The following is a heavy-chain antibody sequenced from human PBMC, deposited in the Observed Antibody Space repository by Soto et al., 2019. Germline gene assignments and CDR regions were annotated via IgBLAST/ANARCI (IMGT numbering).Heavy chain of an antibody. CDR1: GYTFTSYY. V-gene: IGHV1-46*01. D-gene: IGHD1-26*01. J-gene: IGHJ4*02. Sequence: ASVKVSCKASGYTFTSYYMHWVRQAPGQGLEWMGIINPSGGSTSYAQKFQGRVTMTRDTSTSTVYMELRSLRSDDTAVYYCARDAAVGLFDYWGQGTLVTSPQ. CDR3: ARDAAVGLFDY. CDR2: INPSGGST.